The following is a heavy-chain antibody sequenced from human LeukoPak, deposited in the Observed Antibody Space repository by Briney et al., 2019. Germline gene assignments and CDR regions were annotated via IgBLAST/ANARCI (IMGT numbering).Heavy chain of an antibody. D-gene: IGHD1-26*01. V-gene: IGHV1-2*06. Sequence: ASVKVSCKASGYTFTGYYMHWVRQAPGQGLEWMGRINPNSGGTNYAQKFQGRVTMTRDTSISTAYMELSRLRSDDTAVYYCARSPWGGSYMVYWGQGTLVTVSS. J-gene: IGHJ4*02. CDR2: INPNSGGT. CDR3: ARSPWGGSYMVY. CDR1: GYTFTGYY.